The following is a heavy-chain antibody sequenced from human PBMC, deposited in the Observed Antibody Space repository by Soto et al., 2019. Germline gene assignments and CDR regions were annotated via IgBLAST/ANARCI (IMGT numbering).Heavy chain of an antibody. J-gene: IGHJ4*02. D-gene: IGHD1-1*01. V-gene: IGHV3-23*01. CDR1: GFSFRSSA. Sequence: GGSLRLSCAASGFSFRSSAMSWVRQAPGKGLEWVSGISSSGDSTHYADSVKGRFTISRDNSKNTLFLQVNSLRVEDTAIYYCESGNGDYWGQGTRVTVSS. CDR3: ESGNGDY. CDR2: ISSSGDST.